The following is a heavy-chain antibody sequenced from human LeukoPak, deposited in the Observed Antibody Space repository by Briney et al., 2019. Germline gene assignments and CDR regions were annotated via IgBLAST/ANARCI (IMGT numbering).Heavy chain of an antibody. CDR3: ARARYCSGGSCYYFDY. D-gene: IGHD2-15*01. CDR1: GGSISSGGYS. Sequence: SETLSLTCAVSGGSISSGGYSWSWIRQPPGKGLEWIGYIYHSGSTYYNPSLKSRVTISVDRSKNQFSLKLSSVTAAGTAVYYCARARYCSGGSCYYFDYWGQGTLVTVSS. V-gene: IGHV4-30-2*01. J-gene: IGHJ4*02. CDR2: IYHSGST.